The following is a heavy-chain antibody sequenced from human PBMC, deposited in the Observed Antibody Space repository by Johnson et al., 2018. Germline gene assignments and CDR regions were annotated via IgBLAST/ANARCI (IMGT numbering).Heavy chain of an antibody. CDR1: GFTFSSYG. J-gene: IGHJ6*03. CDR3: ARDRGTTVTTNYYYSLDV. CDR2: ISYDGSNK. Sequence: QVQLVESGGGVVQPGRSLRLSCAASGFTFSSYGMHWVRQAPGKGLEWVAVISYDGSNKYYADSVKGRFTISRNNSKNTLYLQMNSLSAEDTAVYYCARDRGTTVTTNYYYSLDVWGKGTTVTVSS. D-gene: IGHD4-17*01. V-gene: IGHV3-30*03.